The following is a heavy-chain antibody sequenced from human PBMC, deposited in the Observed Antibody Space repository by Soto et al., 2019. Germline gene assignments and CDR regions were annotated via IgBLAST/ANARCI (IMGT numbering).Heavy chain of an antibody. CDR2: INPSIGST. V-gene: IGHV1-46*02. J-gene: IGHJ4*02. Sequence: GASVKVSCKASGYTFNTYNMYWVRQAPGQGLEWMGVINPSIGSTNYAQKFQGRVIMTRDTSTSTVYMELSTLRSDDTAVYYCARLYSGSRLDYWGQGTLVTVSS. CDR3: ARLYSGSRLDY. CDR1: GYTFNTYN. D-gene: IGHD1-26*01.